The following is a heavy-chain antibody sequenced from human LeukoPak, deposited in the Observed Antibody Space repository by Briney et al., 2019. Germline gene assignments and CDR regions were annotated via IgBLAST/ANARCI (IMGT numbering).Heavy chain of an antibody. D-gene: IGHD3-10*01. J-gene: IGHJ6*03. Sequence: GGSLRLSCAASGFTFSSFGMHWVRQAPGKGLEWVAFIRYDGSNKYYADSVKGRFTISRDNSKNTLYLQMNSLRAEDTAVYYCARAGARMARGVIISDYYYMDVWGKGTTVTVSS. CDR2: IRYDGSNK. CDR1: GFTFSSFG. CDR3: ARAGARMARGVIISDYYYMDV. V-gene: IGHV3-30*02.